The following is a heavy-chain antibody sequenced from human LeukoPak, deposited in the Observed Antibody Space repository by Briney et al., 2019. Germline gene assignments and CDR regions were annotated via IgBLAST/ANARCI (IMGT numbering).Heavy chain of an antibody. CDR1: GGTFSSYA. Sequence: ASVKVSCKASGGTFSSYAISWVRQAPRQGLEWMGRIIPILGIANYAQKFQGRVTITADKSTSTAYMELSSLGSEDTAVYYCARVGVYCSGGSCYYGMDVWGQGTTVTVSS. J-gene: IGHJ6*02. CDR3: ARVGVYCSGGSCYYGMDV. D-gene: IGHD2-15*01. CDR2: IIPILGIA. V-gene: IGHV1-69*04.